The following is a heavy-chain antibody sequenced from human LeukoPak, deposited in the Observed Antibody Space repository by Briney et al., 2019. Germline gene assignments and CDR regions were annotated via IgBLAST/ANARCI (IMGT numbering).Heavy chain of an antibody. CDR1: GFTVSSNY. Sequence: PGGSLRLSCAASGFTVSSNYMNWVRQAPGKGLGWVSIIYSGGSTYYADSVKGRFTISRDNSKNILYLQMNSLRAEDTAVYYCAREKLNWGFDYWGQGTLVTVSS. D-gene: IGHD3-16*01. V-gene: IGHV3-53*01. J-gene: IGHJ4*02. CDR3: AREKLNWGFDY. CDR2: IYSGGST.